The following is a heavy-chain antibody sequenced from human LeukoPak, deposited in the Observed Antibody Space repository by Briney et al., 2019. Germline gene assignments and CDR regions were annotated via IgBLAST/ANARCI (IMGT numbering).Heavy chain of an antibody. V-gene: IGHV1-69*13. CDR1: GGTFSSYA. J-gene: IGHJ4*02. CDR3: ASQYCSSTSCRGVIDY. D-gene: IGHD2-2*01. Sequence: GASVKVSFTASGGTFSSYAISWVRQAPGQGLEWMGGIIPIFGTANYAQKFQGRVTITADESTSTAYMELSSLRSEDTAVYYCASQYCSSTSCRGVIDYWGQGTRVTVSS. CDR2: IIPIFGTA.